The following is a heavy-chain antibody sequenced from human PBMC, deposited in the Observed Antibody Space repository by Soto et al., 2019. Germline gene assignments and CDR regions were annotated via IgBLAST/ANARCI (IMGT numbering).Heavy chain of an antibody. CDR1: GFTFSSYW. V-gene: IGHV3-74*01. J-gene: IGHJ6*03. CDR3: ARDFATRAIGYYYYYYYMDV. D-gene: IGHD2-2*02. CDR2: INSDGSST. Sequence: GGSLRLSCAASGFTFSSYWMHWVRQAPGKGLVWVSRINSDGSSTSYGDSVKGRFTISSDNAKNTLYLQMNSLRAEDTAVYYCARDFATRAIGYYYYYYYMDVWGKGTTVTVSS.